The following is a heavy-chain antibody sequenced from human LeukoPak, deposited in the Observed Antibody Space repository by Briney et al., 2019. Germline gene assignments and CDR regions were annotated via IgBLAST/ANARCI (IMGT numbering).Heavy chain of an antibody. CDR2: INHSGTT. V-gene: IGHV4-38-2*02. CDR3: ARGLSYGKPRFDY. D-gene: IGHD1-26*01. J-gene: IGHJ4*02. Sequence: SETLSLTCTVSGYSINSGYYWGWIRQPPGKGLEWIGSINHSGTTYYSPSLKSRVAISVDTSKNQFSLNLSSVTAADTAVYYCARGLSYGKPRFDYWGQGTLVTVSS. CDR1: GYSINSGYY.